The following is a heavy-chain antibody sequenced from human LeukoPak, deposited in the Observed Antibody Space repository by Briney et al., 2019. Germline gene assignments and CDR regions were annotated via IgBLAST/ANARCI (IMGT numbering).Heavy chain of an antibody. J-gene: IGHJ4*02. CDR1: GDSISSYY. CDR3: ASGYIVANNLHPFDY. D-gene: IGHD5-12*01. CDR2: IYPSGST. Sequence: SETLSLTCTVSGDSISSYYWSWIRQAAGKGLQWIGCIYPSGSTNYNPSLKSRVTLSVVTSKNQFSLKLSSVTAADTAVYYCASGYIVANNLHPFDYWGQGTLVTVSS. V-gene: IGHV4-4*07.